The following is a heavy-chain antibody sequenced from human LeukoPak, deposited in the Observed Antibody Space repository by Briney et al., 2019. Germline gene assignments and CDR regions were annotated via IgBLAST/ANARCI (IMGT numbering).Heavy chain of an antibody. J-gene: IGHJ4*02. Sequence: GGSLRLSCAASGFTFSRYSMNWVRQAPGKGLEWVSSISISSNYKYYPDSLKGRFTISRDNAKNSLYLQMNSLRAEDTAVYYCARGLLWFGELYPTTFDYWGQGTLVTVSS. D-gene: IGHD3-10*01. CDR1: GFTFSRYS. CDR3: ARGLLWFGELYPTTFDY. CDR2: ISISSNYK. V-gene: IGHV3-21*01.